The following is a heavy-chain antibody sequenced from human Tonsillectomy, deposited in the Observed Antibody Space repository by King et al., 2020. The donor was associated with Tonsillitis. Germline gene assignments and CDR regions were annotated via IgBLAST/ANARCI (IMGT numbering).Heavy chain of an antibody. Sequence: VQLVESGGGLVRPGGSLRLSCAASGFTFTNAWMNWVRQAPGKGLEWVARIKTKSDGGTTDYAEPVKGRFSISRDDSKNTLYLEMSSLKLEDTGVYYCTTRPWFDYWGQGTLVTVSS. CDR2: IKTKSDGGTT. CDR1: GFTFTNAW. V-gene: IGHV3-15*07. J-gene: IGHJ4*02. CDR3: TTRPWFDY.